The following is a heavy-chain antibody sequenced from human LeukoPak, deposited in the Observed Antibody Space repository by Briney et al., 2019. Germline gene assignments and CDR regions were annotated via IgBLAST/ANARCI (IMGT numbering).Heavy chain of an antibody. CDR3: ARDPGTDGDYGYYYYYMDV. D-gene: IGHD4-17*01. J-gene: IGHJ6*03. CDR2: ISSSSSYI. CDR1: GFTFSSYS. Sequence: KPGGSLRLSCAASGFTFSSYSMNWVRQAPGKGLEWVSSISSSSSYIYYADSVKGRFTISRDNAKNSLYLQMNSLRAEDTAVYYCARDPGTDGDYGYYYYYMDVWGKGTTVTVSS. V-gene: IGHV3-21*01.